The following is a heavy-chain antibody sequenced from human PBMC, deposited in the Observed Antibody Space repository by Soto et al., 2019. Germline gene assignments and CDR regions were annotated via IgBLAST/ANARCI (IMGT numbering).Heavy chain of an antibody. J-gene: IGHJ4*02. CDR1: GFTFSSYS. V-gene: IGHV3-48*01. Sequence: GGSLRLSCAASGFTFSSYSMNWVRQAPGKGLEWVSYISSSSTTKYYADSVKGRFTISRDNAKNSLYLQMNSLRAEDTAVYYCAKAHPLGVAIDYWGQGTLVPVSA. CDR3: AKAHPLGVAIDY. D-gene: IGHD2-8*01. CDR2: ISSSSTTK.